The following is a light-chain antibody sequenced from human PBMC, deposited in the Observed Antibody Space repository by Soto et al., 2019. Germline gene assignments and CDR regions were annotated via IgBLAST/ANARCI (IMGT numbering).Light chain of an antibody. V-gene: IGKV3-11*01. CDR2: DAP. J-gene: IGKJ1*01. Sequence: EIVLTQSPATLSLSPGERATLSCRASQSVSRYLAWYQQKPGQAPRLLIYDAPNRATGIPARFSGRGSGTDVTLTVSSPDLEEFAVYYCHQGGNWPPPFGQGTKVEIK. CDR3: HQGGNWPPP. CDR1: QSVSRY.